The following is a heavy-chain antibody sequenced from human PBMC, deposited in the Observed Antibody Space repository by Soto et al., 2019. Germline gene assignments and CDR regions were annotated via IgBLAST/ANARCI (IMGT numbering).Heavy chain of an antibody. CDR3: ARRLYYDSSVIEGGGMDV. CDR1: GGSISSSSYY. CDR2: IYYSGST. D-gene: IGHD3-22*01. J-gene: IGHJ6*02. Sequence: QLQLQESGPGLVKPSETLSLTCTVSGGSISSSSYYWGWIRQPPGKGLEWIGSIYYSGSTYYNPTLTSRITISVDTSKNQFPVKLSSVTAPDTAVYYCARRLYYDSSVIEGGGMDVWGQGTTVTVSS. V-gene: IGHV4-39*01.